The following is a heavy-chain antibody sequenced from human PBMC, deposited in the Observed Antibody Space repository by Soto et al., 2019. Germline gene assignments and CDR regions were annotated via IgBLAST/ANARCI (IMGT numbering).Heavy chain of an antibody. CDR3: ANVGEVRAFCL. D-gene: IGHD3-16*01. Sequence: QGRLVESGGGVVQPGTSLRLSCAASGFRFSGFAMHWLRQRPGKGLEWVASIWAAGRRSNYADSVKGRFTISRDNTENILFLQIVSLVAGDTAVYFWANVGEVRAFCLWGQGTLVTVST. V-gene: IGHV3-33*03. CDR2: IWAAGRRS. J-gene: IGHJ4*02. CDR1: GFRFSGFA.